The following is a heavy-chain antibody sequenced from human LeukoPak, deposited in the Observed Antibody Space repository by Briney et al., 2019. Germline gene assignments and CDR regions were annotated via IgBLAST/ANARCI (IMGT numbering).Heavy chain of an antibody. CDR1: GFTFSSYG. CDR2: IWYDGSNI. V-gene: IGHV3-33*01. CDR3: ARVRGNYYYYGMDV. J-gene: IGHJ6*02. Sequence: PGGSLRLSCAASGFTFSSYGIHWVRQAPGKGLEWVAVIWYDGSNIQYGDSVKGRFTISRDNSKNTLYLQMYSLRAEDTAVYYCARVRGNYYYYGMDVWGQGTTVTVSS.